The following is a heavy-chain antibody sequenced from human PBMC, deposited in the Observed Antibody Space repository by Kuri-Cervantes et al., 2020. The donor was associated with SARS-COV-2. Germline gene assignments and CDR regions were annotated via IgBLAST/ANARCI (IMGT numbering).Heavy chain of an antibody. CDR1: GGSIRISSYY. CDR2: ISYSGTT. V-gene: IGHV4-39*01. D-gene: IGHD7-27*01. Sequence: SETLSLTCTVSGGSIRISSYYWGWIRQSPGKGLEWIGSISYSGTTYYNPSLKSRVTISVHTSKTQFSLKLSSVTAADTAVYYCARLAPLLGPPTPASWGHGNRVNVSS. CDR3: ARLAPLLGPPTPAS. J-gene: IGHJ5*01.